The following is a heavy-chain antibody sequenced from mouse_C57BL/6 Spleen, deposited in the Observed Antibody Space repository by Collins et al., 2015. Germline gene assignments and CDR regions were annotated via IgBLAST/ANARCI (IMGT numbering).Heavy chain of an antibody. CDR3: MRWFHWYFDV. Sequence: EVQLLETGGGLVQPGGSRGLSCEGSGFTFSGFWMSWVRQTPGKTLEWIGDINSDGSAINYAPSIKDRFTIFRDNDKSTLYLQMSNVRSEDTATYFCMRWFHWYFDVWGTGTTVTVSS. V-gene: IGHV11-2*01. CDR2: INSDGSAI. J-gene: IGHJ1*03. CDR1: GFTFSGFW.